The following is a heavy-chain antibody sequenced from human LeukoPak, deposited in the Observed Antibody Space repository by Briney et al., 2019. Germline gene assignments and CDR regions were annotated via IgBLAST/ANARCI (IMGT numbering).Heavy chain of an antibody. CDR1: GYTITTYY. CDR2: INPSGGST. V-gene: IGHV1-46*01. Sequence: ASVKVSCKASGYTITTYYIHWVRQAPGQGLEWMGIINPSGGSTTYAQAFQGRVTMTRDTSTSTVYMELRSLRSEDTAVYYCARDPRGDGYNPDYWGQGTLVTVSS. CDR3: ARDPRGDGYNPDY. D-gene: IGHD5-24*01. J-gene: IGHJ4*02.